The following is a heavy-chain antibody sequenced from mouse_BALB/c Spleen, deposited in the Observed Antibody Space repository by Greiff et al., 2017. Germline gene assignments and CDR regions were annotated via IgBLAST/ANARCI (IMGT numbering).Heavy chain of an antibody. Sequence: EVQLQESGPGLVKPSQSLSLTCSVTGYSITSGYYWNWIRQFPGNKLEWMGYISYDGSNNYNPSLKNRISITRDTSKNQFFLKLNSVTTEDTATYYCAREGGYDQGLFDYWGQGTTLTVSS. D-gene: IGHD2-2*01. CDR1: GYSITSGYY. J-gene: IGHJ2*01. CDR3: AREGGYDQGLFDY. CDR2: ISYDGSN. V-gene: IGHV3-6*02.